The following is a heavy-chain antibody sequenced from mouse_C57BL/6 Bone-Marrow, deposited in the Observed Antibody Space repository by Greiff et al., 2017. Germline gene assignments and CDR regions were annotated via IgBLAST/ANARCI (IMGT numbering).Heavy chain of an antibody. J-gene: IGHJ2*01. V-gene: IGHV1-52*01. CDR1: GYTFTSYW. Sequence: QVQLQQPGAELVRPGSSVKLSCKASGYTFTSYWMHWVKQRPIQGLEWIGNIDPSDSVTHYNQKFKDKATLTVDKSSSTAYMQLSSLTAEDSAVYYCARGGIYYGNYGAGVDYWGQGTTLTVSS. CDR3: ARGGIYYGNYGAGVDY. CDR2: IDPSDSVT. D-gene: IGHD2-1*01.